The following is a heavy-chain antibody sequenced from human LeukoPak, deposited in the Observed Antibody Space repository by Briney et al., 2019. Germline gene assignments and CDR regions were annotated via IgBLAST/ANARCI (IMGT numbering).Heavy chain of an antibody. V-gene: IGHV1-18*01. CDR1: GYTFTSYG. CDR2: ISAYNGNT. J-gene: IGHJ5*02. D-gene: IGHD6-13*01. CDR3: ARDQVSWAISSSWSGGWFDP. Sequence: ASVKVSCKASGYTFTSYGISWVRQAPGQGLEWMGWISAYNGNTNYAQKLQGRVTMTTDTSTSTAYMEPRSLRSDDTAVYYCARDQVSWAISSSWSGGWFDPWGQGTLVTVSS.